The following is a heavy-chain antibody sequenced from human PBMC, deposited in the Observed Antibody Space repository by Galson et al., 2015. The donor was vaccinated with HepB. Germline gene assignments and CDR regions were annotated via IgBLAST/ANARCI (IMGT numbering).Heavy chain of an antibody. D-gene: IGHD1-26*01. CDR1: GGTFSSYA. CDR3: AAPIVGATMEWVDLDC. Sequence: SVKVSCKASGGTFSSYAISWVRQAPGQGLEWMGGIIPIFGTANYAQKFQGRVTITADESTSTAYMELSSLRSEDTAVYYCAAPIVGATMEWVDLDCWGQGTLVTVSS. V-gene: IGHV1-69*13. J-gene: IGHJ4*02. CDR2: IIPIFGTA.